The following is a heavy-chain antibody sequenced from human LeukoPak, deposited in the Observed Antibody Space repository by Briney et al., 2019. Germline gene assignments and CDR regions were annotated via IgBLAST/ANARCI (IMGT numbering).Heavy chain of an antibody. D-gene: IGHD5-12*01. Sequence: SETLSPTCTVSGGSISSYYWSWIRQPPGKGLEWIGYIYYSGSTNYNPSLKSRVTISVDTSKNQFSLKLSSVTAADTAVYYCASGGSLGAFDIWGQGTMVTVSS. CDR2: IYYSGST. V-gene: IGHV4-59*01. CDR3: ASGGSLGAFDI. CDR1: GGSISSYY. J-gene: IGHJ3*02.